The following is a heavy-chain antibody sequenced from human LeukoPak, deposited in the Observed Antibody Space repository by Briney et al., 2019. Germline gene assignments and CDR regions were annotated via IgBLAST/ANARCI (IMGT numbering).Heavy chain of an antibody. Sequence: PSETLSLTCTVSGGSISSGDYYWSWIRQPAGEGLEWIGRILPSGSTNYNPSLKSRVTISIDTSENQFSLNLSSVTAADTAVYYCARDGGTYYYDWFDPWGQGTLVTVSS. D-gene: IGHD1-26*01. CDR1: GGSISSGDYY. CDR2: ILPSGST. CDR3: ARDGGTYYYDWFDP. J-gene: IGHJ5*02. V-gene: IGHV4-61*02.